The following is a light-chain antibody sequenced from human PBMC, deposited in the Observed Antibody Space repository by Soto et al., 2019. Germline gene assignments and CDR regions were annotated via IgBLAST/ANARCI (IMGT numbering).Light chain of an antibody. CDR2: TAS. J-gene: IGKJ1*01. Sequence: DIQMTQAPSSLSASVGDRVTITCRASQSISTYLNWYQQKPGKAPKLLIFTASSLQSGVPSRFSGSRSRTDFTLTISSLQPEDFASYYCQQSYSSLRTFGQGTKVEIK. CDR3: QQSYSSLRT. CDR1: QSISTY. V-gene: IGKV1-39*01.